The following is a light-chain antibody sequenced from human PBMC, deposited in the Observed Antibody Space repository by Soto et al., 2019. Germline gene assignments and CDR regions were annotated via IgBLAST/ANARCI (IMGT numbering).Light chain of an antibody. Sequence: DIQMTQSPSSLSASVGDRVTLTCQASQDISTFLNWYHQEPGKAPKLLISDASALETGVPSRFRGSGAGTDFTFTISSLQPRDVGTSYCQQYEDVPTFGQGTKVGIK. CDR3: QQYEDVPT. CDR2: DAS. V-gene: IGKV1-33*01. CDR1: QDISTF. J-gene: IGKJ2*01.